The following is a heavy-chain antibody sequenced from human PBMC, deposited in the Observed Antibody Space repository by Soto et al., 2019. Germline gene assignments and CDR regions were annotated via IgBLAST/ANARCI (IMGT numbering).Heavy chain of an antibody. Sequence: GGSLRLSCAASGFTFKSYAMRWVRQAPGQGLDWVSFISGSGSTIYYADSVKGRFTISRDNAKNSLYLQMNSLRAEDTAVYYCAKDTAPANKLYFMDVWGRGTTVTVSS. J-gene: IGHJ6*03. V-gene: IGHV3-23*01. CDR2: ISGSGSTI. D-gene: IGHD5-18*01. CDR3: AKDTAPANKLYFMDV. CDR1: GFTFKSYA.